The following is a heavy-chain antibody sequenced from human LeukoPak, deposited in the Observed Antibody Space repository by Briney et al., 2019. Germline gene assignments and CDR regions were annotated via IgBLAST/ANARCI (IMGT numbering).Heavy chain of an antibody. D-gene: IGHD3-3*01. CDR2: IYPGDSDT. CDR3: ARSEWLFGSNWFDP. Sequence: GESLKISCKGSGYSFTSYWIGWVRQMPGNGLEWMGIIYPGDSDTRYSPSFQGQVTISADKSISTAYLQWSSLRASDTAMYYCARSEWLFGSNWFDPWGQGTLVTVSS. J-gene: IGHJ5*02. V-gene: IGHV5-51*01. CDR1: GYSFTSYW.